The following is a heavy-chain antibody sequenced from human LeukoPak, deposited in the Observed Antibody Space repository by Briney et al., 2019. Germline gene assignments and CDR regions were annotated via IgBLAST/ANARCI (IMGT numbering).Heavy chain of an antibody. D-gene: IGHD7-27*01. Sequence: PGGSLRLSCAAYGFTFSSYAMSWVRQAPGKGLEWVSTISGSGGNTYYVDSVKGRFTISRGNSKNTLFLQMNSLRAEDTAVYYCAKDELGIDFDYWGQGTLVTVSS. CDR2: ISGSGGNT. J-gene: IGHJ4*02. CDR1: GFTFSSYA. V-gene: IGHV3-23*01. CDR3: AKDELGIDFDY.